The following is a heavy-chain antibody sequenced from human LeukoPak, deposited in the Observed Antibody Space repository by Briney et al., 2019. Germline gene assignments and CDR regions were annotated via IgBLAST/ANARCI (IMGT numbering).Heavy chain of an antibody. J-gene: IGHJ5*02. CDR1: GGSISSGGYY. D-gene: IGHD3-3*01. CDR3: ARVRFLEWLPSGASWFDP. V-gene: IGHV4-30-2*01. CDR2: IYHSGST. Sequence: SETLSLTCTVSGGSISSGGYYWSWIRQPPGKGLEWIGYIYHSGSTYYNPSLKSRVTISVDRSKNQFSLKLSSVTAADAAVYYCARVRFLEWLPSGASWFDPWGQGTLVTVSS.